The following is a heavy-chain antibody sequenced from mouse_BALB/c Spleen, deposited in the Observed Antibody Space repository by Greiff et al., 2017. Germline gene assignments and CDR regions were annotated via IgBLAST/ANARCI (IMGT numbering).Heavy chain of an antibody. J-gene: IGHJ4*01. CDR2: IDPANGNT. CDR3: ARRPTATVYAMDY. V-gene: IGHV14-3*02. CDR1: GFNIKDTY. Sequence: EVQLQESGAELVKPGASVKLSCTASGFNIKDTYMHWVKQRPEQGLEWIGRIDPANGNTKYDPKFQGKATITADTSSNTAYLQLSSLTSEDTAVYYCARRPTATVYAMDYWGQGTSVTVSS. D-gene: IGHD1-2*01.